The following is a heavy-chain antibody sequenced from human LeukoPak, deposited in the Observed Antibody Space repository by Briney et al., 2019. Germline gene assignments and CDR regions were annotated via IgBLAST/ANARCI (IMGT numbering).Heavy chain of an antibody. CDR1: GGSINGNY. V-gene: IGHV4-59*01. D-gene: IGHD2-21*02. Sequence: PSETLSLSCTLSGGSINGNYWTWIRQPPGKGLEWIGFMHDDGRTNYNPSLTSRVSLSIDKSTNEFSLNLRSVTAADTAVYYCARVFRGAVTANWFDIWGQGTLVTVSA. CDR2: MHDDGRT. CDR3: ARVFRGAVTANWFDI. J-gene: IGHJ5*02.